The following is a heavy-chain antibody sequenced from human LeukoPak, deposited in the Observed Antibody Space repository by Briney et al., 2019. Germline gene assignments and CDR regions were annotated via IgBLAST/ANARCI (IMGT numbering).Heavy chain of an antibody. D-gene: IGHD3-10*01. CDR1: GFTFSSYG. CDR3: ARVLSGYGSGKGYFDY. V-gene: IGHV3-23*01. Sequence: GGSLRLSCAASGFTFSSYGMSWVRQAPGKGLEWVSTISSSGGSTYYADSVKGRFTISRDNSKNTLYLQMNSLRAEDTAVYYCARVLSGYGSGKGYFDYWGQGTLVTVSS. J-gene: IGHJ4*02. CDR2: ISSSGGST.